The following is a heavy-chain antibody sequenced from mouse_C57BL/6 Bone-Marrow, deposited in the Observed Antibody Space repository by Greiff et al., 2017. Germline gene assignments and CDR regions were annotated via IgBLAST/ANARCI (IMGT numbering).Heavy chain of an antibody. CDR2: ISDGGSYT. CDR1: GFTFSSYA. J-gene: IGHJ1*03. Sequence: EVQRVESGGGLVKPGGSLKLSCAASGFTFSSYAMSWVRQTPEKRLEWVATISDGGSYTYYPDNVKGRFTISRDNAKNNLYLQMSHLKSEDTAMYYCARGHADYYGSSPRYFDGWGTGTPVTVSS. V-gene: IGHV5-4*01. CDR3: ARGHADYYGSSPRYFDG. D-gene: IGHD1-1*01.